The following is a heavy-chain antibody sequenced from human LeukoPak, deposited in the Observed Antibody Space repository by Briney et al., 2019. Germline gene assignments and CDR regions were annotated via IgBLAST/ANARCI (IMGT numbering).Heavy chain of an antibody. V-gene: IGHV3-23*01. CDR2: MSGSDTGS. CDR1: GFTLSSYS. D-gene: IGHD4-23*01. J-gene: IGHJ4*02. CDR3: AKDARSFGGTYFDY. Sequence: GSLRLSCVASGFTLSSYSMSWVRQAPGKGLEWVSAMSGSDTGSWYADSVKGRFTISRDTSKTTLYLQMNSLRAEDTAIYYCAKDARSFGGTYFDYWGQGTLVTVSS.